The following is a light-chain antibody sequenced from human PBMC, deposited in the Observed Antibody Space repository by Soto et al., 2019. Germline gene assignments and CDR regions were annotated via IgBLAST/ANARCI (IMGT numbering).Light chain of an antibody. CDR1: QSVSIN. CDR2: GAS. CDR3: QQYNNWGGYT. J-gene: IGKJ2*01. V-gene: IGKV3-15*01. Sequence: EIVMTQSPATLSVSPGERATLSCRASQSVSINLAWYQQKPGQAPRLLIYGASTRATGIPARFSGSGSGTEFTLTISSLQSEDFAVYYCQQYNNWGGYTFGQGTKLEIK.